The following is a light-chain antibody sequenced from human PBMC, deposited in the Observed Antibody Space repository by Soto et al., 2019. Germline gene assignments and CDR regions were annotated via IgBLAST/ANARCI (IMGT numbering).Light chain of an antibody. V-gene: IGLV2-23*02. J-gene: IGLJ1*01. CDR1: NSDVGNYNL. CDR3: QSYDSTLSARYV. CDR2: AVS. Sequence: QSALTQPASVSGSPGQWITISCAGTNSDVGNYNLVSWYQQHPGKAPKLMIYAVSKRPSGVSNRFSGSKSGNTASLSISGLQAEDEADYYCQSYDSTLSARYVFGTGTKVTVL.